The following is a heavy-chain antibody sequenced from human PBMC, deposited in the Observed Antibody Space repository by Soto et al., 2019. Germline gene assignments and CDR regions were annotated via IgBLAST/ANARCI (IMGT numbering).Heavy chain of an antibody. D-gene: IGHD2-2*01. CDR1: GYTLSSYY. Sequence: QVQLVQSGAEVVNPGASVRVSCKAFGYTLSSYYIHWVRQAPGQGLEWMGIFTPSGGSTNFAQKFQGXFXXXAXXSTSTVYMDLTSLTTDDTAVYYCARSIGPDAHFDSWGQGTLVTVSS. CDR3: ARSIGPDAHFDS. CDR2: FTPSGGST. V-gene: IGHV1-46*01. J-gene: IGHJ4*02.